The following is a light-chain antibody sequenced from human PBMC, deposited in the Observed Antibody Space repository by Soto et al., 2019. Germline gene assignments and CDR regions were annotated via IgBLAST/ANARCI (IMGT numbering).Light chain of an antibody. CDR1: SSDVAGYNY. V-gene: IGLV2-14*01. J-gene: IGLJ1*01. CDR3: SSYASSSTLYV. Sequence: QSALTQPASVSGSPGQSITISCTGTSSDVAGYNYVSWYQQHPGKAPKLMIYDVSNRPSGVSNRFSGSKSGNTASLTISGVQVEDEADYYCSSYASSSTLYVFGTGTKLTVL. CDR2: DVS.